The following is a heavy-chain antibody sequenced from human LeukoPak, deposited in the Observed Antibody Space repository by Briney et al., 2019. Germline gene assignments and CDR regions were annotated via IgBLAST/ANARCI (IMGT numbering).Heavy chain of an antibody. V-gene: IGHV3-23*01. J-gene: IGHJ4*02. CDR1: GFTFSSYA. D-gene: IGHD6-13*01. CDR2: ISGSGGNT. CDR3: ARDPTGSDIAAAEGY. Sequence: GGSLRLSCATSGFTFSSYAMSWVRQAPGKGLEWVSIISGSGGNTYYADSVKGRFTISRDNSKNTLYLQMNSLRAEDTAVYYCARDPTGSDIAAAEGYWGQGTLVTVSS.